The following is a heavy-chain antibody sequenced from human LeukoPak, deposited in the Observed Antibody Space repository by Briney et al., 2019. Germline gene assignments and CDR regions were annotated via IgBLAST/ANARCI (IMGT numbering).Heavy chain of an antibody. CDR3: ARDVTIEYYGMDV. D-gene: IGHD3-3*01. CDR2: IYYSGNT. J-gene: IGHJ6*02. Sequence: SETLSLTCTVSGASISSYYWSWIRQPPGKGLEWIGYIYYSGNTNCNPSLESRVTISVDTSKNQFSLKLSSVTAADTAVYYCARDVTIEYYGMDVWGQGTTVTVSS. CDR1: GASISSYY. V-gene: IGHV4-59*12.